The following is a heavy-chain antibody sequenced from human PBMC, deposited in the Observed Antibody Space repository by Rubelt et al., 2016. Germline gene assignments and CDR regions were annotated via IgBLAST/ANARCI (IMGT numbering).Heavy chain of an antibody. CDR1: GFTFSNAW. CDR2: IKSKTDGGTT. D-gene: IGHD3-9*01. V-gene: IGHV3-15*07. J-gene: IGHJ4*02. CDR3: TTGRILTGYYTDIFDY. Sequence: GFTFSNAWMNWVRQAPGKGLEWVGRIKSKTDGGTTDYAAPVKGRFTISRDDSKNTLYLQMNSLKTEDTAVYYCTTGRILTGYYTDIFDYWGQGTLVTVSS.